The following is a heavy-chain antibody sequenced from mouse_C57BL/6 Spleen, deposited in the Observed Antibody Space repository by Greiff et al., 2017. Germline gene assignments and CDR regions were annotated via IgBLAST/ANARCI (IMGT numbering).Heavy chain of an antibody. V-gene: IGHV1-26*01. CDR3: ARSYYGSSLAY. D-gene: IGHD1-1*01. Sequence: EVQLQQSGPELVKPGASVKISCKASGYTFTDYYMNWVKQSPGKSLEWIGDINPNNGGTSYNQKFKGKATLTVDKSSSTAYMELRSLTSEYSAVYYCARSYYGSSLAYWGQGTLVTVSA. CDR1: GYTFTDYY. CDR2: INPNNGGT. J-gene: IGHJ3*01.